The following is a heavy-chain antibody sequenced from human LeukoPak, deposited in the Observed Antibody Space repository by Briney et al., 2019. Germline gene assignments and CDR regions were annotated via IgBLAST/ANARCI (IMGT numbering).Heavy chain of an antibody. V-gene: IGHV1-18*01. CDR3: ARWGSYRNWFDP. J-gene: IGHJ5*02. CDR2: ISAYNGNT. CDR1: GYTFTSYG. D-gene: IGHD1-26*01. Sequence: ASVKVSCKASGYTFTSYGISWLRQAPGQGLEWMGWISAYNGNTNYAQKLQGRVTMSTDTSTSTAYMELRSLRSDDTVVYYCARWGSYRNWFDPWGQGTLVTVSS.